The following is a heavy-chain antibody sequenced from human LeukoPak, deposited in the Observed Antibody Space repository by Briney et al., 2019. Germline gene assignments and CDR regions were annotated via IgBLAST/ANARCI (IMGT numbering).Heavy chain of an antibody. D-gene: IGHD3-10*01. CDR2: IIPIFGTA. J-gene: IGHJ6*02. V-gene: IGHV1-69*01. CDR1: GGTFSSYA. CDR3: ARRHYYGSGSSRLMDV. Sequence: SVKVSCKASGGTFSSYAISWVRQAPGQGLEWMGGIIPIFGTANYAQKFQGRVTIPADESTSTAYMELSSLRSEDTAVYYCARRHYYGSGSSRLMDVWGQGTTVTVSS.